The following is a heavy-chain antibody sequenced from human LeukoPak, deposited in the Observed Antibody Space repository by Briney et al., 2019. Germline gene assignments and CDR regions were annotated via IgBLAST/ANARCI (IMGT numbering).Heavy chain of an antibody. Sequence: SVKVSCKASGGTFSSYAISWVRQAPGQGLEWMGGIIPIFGTANYAQKFQGRVTITTDESTSAAYMELSSLRSEDTAVYHCARVATYYYDSSGSNDAFDIWGQGTMVTVSS. CDR2: IIPIFGTA. J-gene: IGHJ3*02. CDR1: GGTFSSYA. D-gene: IGHD3-22*01. CDR3: ARVATYYYDSSGSNDAFDI. V-gene: IGHV1-69*05.